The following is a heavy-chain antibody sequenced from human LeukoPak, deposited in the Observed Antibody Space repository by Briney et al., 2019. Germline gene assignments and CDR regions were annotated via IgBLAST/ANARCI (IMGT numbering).Heavy chain of an antibody. J-gene: IGHJ4*02. V-gene: IGHV3-23*01. CDR2: ISGSGGST. CDR1: GFTFSSYA. CDR3: AKGRKGQYAYFDY. Sequence: PGGSLRFSCAASGFTFSSYAMSWVGQAPGKGLEWVSAISGSGGSTYYADSVKGRFTISRDNSKNTLYLQMNSLRAEDTAVYYCAKGRKGQYAYFDYWGQGTLVTVSS.